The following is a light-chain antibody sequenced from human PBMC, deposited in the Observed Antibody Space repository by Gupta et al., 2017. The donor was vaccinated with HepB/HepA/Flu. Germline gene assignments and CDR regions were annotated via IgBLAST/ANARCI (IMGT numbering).Light chain of an antibody. J-gene: IGLJ2*01. Sequence: QSALTQPACVSGSPGQSITISCTGTSSDVGGYNYVSWYQQPPGKAPKLMIYDVSNRPSGVSNRFSGSKSGNTASLTISGLQAEDEADYYCSSYTSSSTLVFGGGTKLTVL. V-gene: IGLV2-14*01. CDR3: SSYTSSSTLV. CDR1: SSDVGGYNY. CDR2: DVS.